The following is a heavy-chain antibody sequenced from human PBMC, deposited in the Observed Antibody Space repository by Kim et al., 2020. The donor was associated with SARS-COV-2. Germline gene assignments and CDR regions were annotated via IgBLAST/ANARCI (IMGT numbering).Heavy chain of an antibody. CDR2: AYYNGRT. CDR1: GASISGSDHY. V-gene: IGHV4-39*01. CDR3: GNRPTAGGGLLPTSYF. Sequence: SETLSLTCSVSGASISGSDHYWGWIRQPPGKGLEWIGGAYYNGRTTSTPSPKSRVTTSVDTSKNQFPLSRSPVTAADTAVYSCGNRPTAGGGLLPTSYF. D-gene: IGHD2-15*01. J-gene: IGHJ4*01.